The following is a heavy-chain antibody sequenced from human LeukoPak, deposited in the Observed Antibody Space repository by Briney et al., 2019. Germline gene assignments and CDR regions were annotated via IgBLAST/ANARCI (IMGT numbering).Heavy chain of an antibody. CDR1: GGSFSGYY. V-gene: IGHV4-34*01. J-gene: IGHJ3*02. Sequence: SETLSLTCAVYGGSFSGYYWSWIRQPPGKGLEWIGEINHSGSTNYNPSLKSRVTISVDTSKNQFSLKLSSVTAADTAVYYCASFQQQDDTFDIWGQGTMVTVSS. CDR2: INHSGST. CDR3: ASFQQQDDTFDI. D-gene: IGHD6-13*01.